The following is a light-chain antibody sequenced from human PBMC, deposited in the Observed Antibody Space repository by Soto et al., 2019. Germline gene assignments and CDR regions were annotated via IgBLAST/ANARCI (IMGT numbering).Light chain of an antibody. CDR2: AAS. Sequence: DIQMTQSPSSLSASVGDRVTITCRASQSISSYLNWYQQKPGKAPKLLIYAASSLQSGVPSRFSGSGSGTDFTLTISRLQPEDFATYYCQQANSFLGITFGQGTRLEIK. CDR1: QSISSY. J-gene: IGKJ5*01. CDR3: QQANSFLGIT. V-gene: IGKV1-39*01.